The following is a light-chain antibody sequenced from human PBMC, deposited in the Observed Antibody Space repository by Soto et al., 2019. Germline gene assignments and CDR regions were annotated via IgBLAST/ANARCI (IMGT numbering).Light chain of an antibody. CDR3: SSYSSSGPV. V-gene: IGLV2-14*01. CDR2: EVS. CDR1: SSDVGAYDS. J-gene: IGLJ3*02. Sequence: QSALTQPRSVSGSPGQSVTISCSGTSSDVGAYDSVSWYQHHPGKAPKLLIFEVSNRPSGVSNRFSGSKSGNTASLTISGLQAEDEADYSCSSYSSSGPVFGGGTKLTVL.